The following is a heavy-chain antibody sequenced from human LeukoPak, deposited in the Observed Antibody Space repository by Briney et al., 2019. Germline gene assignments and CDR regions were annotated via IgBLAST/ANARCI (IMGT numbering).Heavy chain of an antibody. CDR2: IYYSGST. CDR3: ARNHPYYDILTGYYGYYFDY. J-gene: IGHJ4*02. CDR1: GASISSYY. V-gene: IGHV4-59*01. Sequence: PSETLSLTCTVSGASISSYYWSWVRQPPGKGLGWLGYIYYSGSTNYNPSLKSRVTISVDTSKNQFSLKLSSVTAADTAVYYCARNHPYYDILTGYYGYYFDYWGQGTLVTVSS. D-gene: IGHD3-9*01.